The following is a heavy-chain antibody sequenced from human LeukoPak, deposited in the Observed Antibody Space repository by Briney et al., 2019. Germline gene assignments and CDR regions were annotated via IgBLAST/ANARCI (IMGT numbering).Heavy chain of an antibody. CDR3: ARAQLVDTAMVPTY. Sequence: PGGSLRLSCAASGFTFSSYAMHWVRQAPGKGLEWVAVISYDGSNKYYADSVKGRFTISRDNSKNTLYLQMNSLRAEDTAVYYCARAQLVDTAMVPTYWGQGTLVTVSS. J-gene: IGHJ4*02. V-gene: IGHV3-30*04. CDR2: ISYDGSNK. D-gene: IGHD5-18*01. CDR1: GFTFSSYA.